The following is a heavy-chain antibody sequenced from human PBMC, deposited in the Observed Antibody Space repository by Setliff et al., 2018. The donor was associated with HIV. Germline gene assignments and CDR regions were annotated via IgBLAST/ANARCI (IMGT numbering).Heavy chain of an antibody. Sequence: SETLSLTCTVSGGSISSGDYYWSWIRQPPGKGLEWIGYIHYSGSTYYNPSLKSRVTISVDTSKNQFSLKLSSVTAADTAVYYCASYSGTNPVSRWFDPWGQGTLVTVPQ. CDR2: IHYSGST. CDR1: GGSISSGDYY. D-gene: IGHD3-10*01. CDR3: ASYSGTNPVSRWFDP. J-gene: IGHJ5*02. V-gene: IGHV4-30-4*08.